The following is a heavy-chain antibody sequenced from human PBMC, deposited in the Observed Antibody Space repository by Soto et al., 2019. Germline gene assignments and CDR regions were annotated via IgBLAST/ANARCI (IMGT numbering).Heavy chain of an antibody. Sequence: RKISCKGSGYSFPSNWIGWVRQLPGKGLGWMGIIDPGDSDARYSPSFQGQVTISADESTSTAYLQWSSLKASDTAMYYCARRATIVRGVTSYYFDYWGQGTLVTVSS. CDR1: GYSFPSNW. V-gene: IGHV5-51*01. CDR3: ARRATIVRGVTSYYFDY. CDR2: IDPGDSDA. J-gene: IGHJ4*02. D-gene: IGHD3-10*01.